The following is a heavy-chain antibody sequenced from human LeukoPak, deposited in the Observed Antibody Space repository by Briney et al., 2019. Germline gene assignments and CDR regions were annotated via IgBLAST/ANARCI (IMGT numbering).Heavy chain of an antibody. CDR1: TFTVSSNY. V-gene: IGHV3-66*01. J-gene: IGHJ4*02. CDR3: ARGRYGSGNYYLDY. Sequence: GGSLRLSCAASTFTVSSNYMSWVRQAPGKGLELVSVIYSDGSTYYADSVKGRFTISRDNSKNTLCLQMNSLRAEDTAVYYCARGRYGSGNYYLDYWGQGTLVSVSS. D-gene: IGHD3-10*01. CDR2: IYSDGST.